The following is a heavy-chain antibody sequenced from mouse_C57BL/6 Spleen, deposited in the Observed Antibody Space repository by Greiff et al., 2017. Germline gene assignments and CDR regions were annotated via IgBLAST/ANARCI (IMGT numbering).Heavy chain of an antibody. CDR2: IWSGGST. CDR3: ARWLLQDYYAMDY. J-gene: IGHJ4*01. Sequence: VQRVESGPGLVQPSQSLSITCTVSGFSLTSYGVHWVRQSPGKGLEWLGVIWSGGSTDYNAAFISRLSISKDNSKSQVFFKMNSLQADDTAIYYSARWLLQDYYAMDYWGQGTSVTVSS. V-gene: IGHV2-2*01. CDR1: GFSLTSYG. D-gene: IGHD2-3*01.